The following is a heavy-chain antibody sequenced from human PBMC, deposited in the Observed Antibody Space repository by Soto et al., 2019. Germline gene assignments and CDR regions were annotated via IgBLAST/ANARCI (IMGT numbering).Heavy chain of an antibody. V-gene: IGHV1-69*13. Sequence: GASVKVSCKASGGTFSSYAISWVRQAPGQGLEWVGGIIPIFGTANYAQKFQGRVTITADESTSTAYMELSSLRSEDTAVYYCARDPSYGPRYWFDPWGQGTLVTVSS. D-gene: IGHD5-18*01. CDR1: GGTFSSYA. J-gene: IGHJ5*02. CDR2: IIPIFGTA. CDR3: ARDPSYGPRYWFDP.